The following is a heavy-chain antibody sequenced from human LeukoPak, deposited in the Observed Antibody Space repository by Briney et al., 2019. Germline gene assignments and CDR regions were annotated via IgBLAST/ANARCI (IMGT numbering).Heavy chain of an antibody. CDR2: IYYSGSS. CDR3: ARHYGGYYFDY. J-gene: IGHJ4*02. CDR1: GGPISSSNYY. D-gene: IGHD3-16*01. Sequence: SETLSLTCIVSGGPISSSNYYWGWIRQPPGKGLEWIGSIYYSGSSYSSPSLESRVTISVNTSKNQFSLKLNSVIAADTAVYYCARHYGGYYFDYWGQGTLVTVSS. V-gene: IGHV4-39*01.